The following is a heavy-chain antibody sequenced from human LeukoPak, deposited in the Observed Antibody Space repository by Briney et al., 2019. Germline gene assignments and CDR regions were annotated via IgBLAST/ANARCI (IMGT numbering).Heavy chain of an antibody. Sequence: PSETLSLTCIVSGDSIRSSNYYWIWIPQPPGKGLEWIGNFFDSASSYYNPSLKSPVTISIDTSKNQFSLKLRSVTAADTAVYLCARHGWDGNNSYYVDSWGQGTLVTVSS. CDR2: FFDSASS. CDR1: GDSIRSSNYY. J-gene: IGHJ4*02. V-gene: IGHV4-39*01. D-gene: IGHD5-24*01. CDR3: ARHGWDGNNSYYVDS.